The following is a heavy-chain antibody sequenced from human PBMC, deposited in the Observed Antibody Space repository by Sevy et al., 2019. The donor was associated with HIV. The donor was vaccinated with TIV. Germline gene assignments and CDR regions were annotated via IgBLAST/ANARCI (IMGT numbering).Heavy chain of an antibody. CDR3: ARDRCTNGVCYTQFDD. V-gene: IGHV3-33*01. Sequence: GGSLRLSCEASGFRFSQYGMHWVRQTPGKGLEWVAFIWYDGSNQYHPDSVKDRFTISRDNSKNTLYLQMNSLRAEDTAVYFCARDRCTNGVCYTQFDDWGHGTLVTVSS. CDR2: IWYDGSNQ. CDR1: GFRFSQYG. J-gene: IGHJ4*01. D-gene: IGHD2-8*01.